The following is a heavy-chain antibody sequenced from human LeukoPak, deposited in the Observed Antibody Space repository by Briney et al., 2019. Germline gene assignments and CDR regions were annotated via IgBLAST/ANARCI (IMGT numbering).Heavy chain of an antibody. J-gene: IGHJ4*02. CDR2: INHSGST. CDR1: GGSFSGYY. V-gene: IGHV4-34*01. Sequence: SETLSLTCAVYGGSFSGYYWSWIRQPPGKGLEWIGEINHSGSTDYNPSLKSRVTISVDTSKNQFSLKLSSVTAADTAVYYCAREARGFTMIVWGQGTLVTVSS. D-gene: IGHD3-22*01. CDR3: AREARGFTMIV.